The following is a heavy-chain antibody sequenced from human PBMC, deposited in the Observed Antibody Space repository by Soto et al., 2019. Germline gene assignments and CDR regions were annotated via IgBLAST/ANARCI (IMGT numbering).Heavy chain of an antibody. J-gene: IGHJ5*02. D-gene: IGHD5-18*01. CDR2: ISGRRGST. Sequence: EVQLLESGGGLVQPGGSLRLSCAASGFTFSSYAMSWVRQAPGKGLEWVSAISGRRGSTYYADSVKGRFTISRDNSKNTLYLQMNSLRAEDTAVYYCAKDRDSSVNWFDPWGQGTLVTVSS. V-gene: IGHV3-23*01. CDR1: GFTFSSYA. CDR3: AKDRDSSVNWFDP.